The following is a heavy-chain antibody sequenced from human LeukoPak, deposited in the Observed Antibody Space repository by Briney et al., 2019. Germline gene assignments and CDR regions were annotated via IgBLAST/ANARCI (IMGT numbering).Heavy chain of an antibody. CDR1: GGSISSGSYY. D-gene: IGHD2-21*02. CDR3: ARGRPYCGGDCGKTASDAFDI. V-gene: IGHV4-61*02. J-gene: IGHJ3*02. Sequence: SQTLSLTCTVSGGSISSGSYYWSWIRQPAGKGLEWIGRVYTSGSTNYNPSLKSRVTISVDTSKNQLSLKLSSVTAADTAVYYCARGRPYCGGDCGKTASDAFDIWGQGTMVTVSS. CDR2: VYTSGST.